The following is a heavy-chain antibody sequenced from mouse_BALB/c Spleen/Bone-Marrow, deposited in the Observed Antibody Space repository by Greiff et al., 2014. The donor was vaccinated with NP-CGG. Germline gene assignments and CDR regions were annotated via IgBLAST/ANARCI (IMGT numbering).Heavy chain of an antibody. V-gene: IGHV1-14*01. CDR1: GYTFTSYM. J-gene: IGHJ1*01. Sequence: EVQLQQSGPELVKPGASVKMSCKASGYTFTSYMMHWVKQKPGQGLEWVGYVNPYSDGTYYTEDFKGKATLTSDKSSSTVYMELSSLTSEDSAAFYCARSKDWYFDAWGAGTTVTVSS. CDR3: ARSKDWYFDA. CDR2: VNPYSDGT.